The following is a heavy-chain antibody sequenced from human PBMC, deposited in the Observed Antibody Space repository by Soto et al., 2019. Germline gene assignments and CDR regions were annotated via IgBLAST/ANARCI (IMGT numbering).Heavy chain of an antibody. CDR3: ARGNHGMDV. V-gene: IGHV4-61*01. D-gene: IGHD1-1*01. CDR2: IYYSGST. Sequence: TLSLTCTVSGGSVSSGSYYWSWIRQPPGKGLEWIGYIYYSGSTNYNPSLKSRVTISVDTSKNQFSLKLSSVTAADTAVYYCARGNHGMDVWGQGTTVTVSS. J-gene: IGHJ6*02. CDR1: GGSVSSGSYY.